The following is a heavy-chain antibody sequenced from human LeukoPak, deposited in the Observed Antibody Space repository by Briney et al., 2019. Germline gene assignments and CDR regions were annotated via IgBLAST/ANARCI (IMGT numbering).Heavy chain of an antibody. D-gene: IGHD6-19*01. CDR1: GFTFSSYA. CDR3: ARCQTYSSGCPLVY. CDR2: ISSNGGST. V-gene: IGHV3-64*01. Sequence: TGGSLRLSCAASGFTFSSYAMHWVRQAPGKGLEYVSAISSNGGSTYYANSVKGRFTISRDNSKNTLYLQMGSLRAEDMAVYYCARCQTYSSGCPLVYWGQGTLVTVSS. J-gene: IGHJ4*02.